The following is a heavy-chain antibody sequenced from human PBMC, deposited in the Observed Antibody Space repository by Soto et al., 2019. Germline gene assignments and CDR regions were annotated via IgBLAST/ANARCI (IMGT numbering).Heavy chain of an antibody. V-gene: IGHV1-18*04. J-gene: IGHJ4*02. D-gene: IGHD6-6*01. Sequence: QVQLMQSGGEVKKPGASVEVSCKASGYMFTTYGISLVRQAPGQGLEWMAWISAYNGNKKYAQKFQDRVTMTIHTSQTTVSMELRNLTSDDTAIYYCARTGGGMAARPLEYWGQGTLVTVSP. CDR3: ARTGGGMAARPLEY. CDR2: ISAYNGNK. CDR1: GYMFTTYG.